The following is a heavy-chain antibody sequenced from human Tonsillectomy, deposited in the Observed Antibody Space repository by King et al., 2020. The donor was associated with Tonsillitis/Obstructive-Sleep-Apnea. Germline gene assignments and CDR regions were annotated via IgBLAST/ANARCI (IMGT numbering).Heavy chain of an antibody. CDR1: GFTFSSYA. J-gene: IGHJ4*02. CDR3: ARGYVWGTYRHFDY. Sequence: VQLVESGGGVVQPGRSLRLSCAASGFTFSSYAIYLVRQAPGKGLEWVAVISNDGSNKYYADSVKGRFTISRDNSKNTLYLQMNSLRAEDTAVYYCARGYVWGTYRHFDYWGQGTLVTVSS. V-gene: IGHV3-30*04. CDR2: ISNDGSNK. D-gene: IGHD3-16*02.